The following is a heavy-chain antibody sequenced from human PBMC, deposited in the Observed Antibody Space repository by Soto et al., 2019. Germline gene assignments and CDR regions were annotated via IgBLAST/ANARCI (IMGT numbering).Heavy chain of an antibody. Sequence: QTGGSLRLSCAASGFTFSSYGMHWVRQAPGKGLEWVAVISYDGSNKYDADSVKGRFTISRDNSKNTLYLQMNSLRAEDTAVYYCAKESAYDSSGYYYAYFDYWGQGTLVTVSS. D-gene: IGHD3-22*01. CDR2: ISYDGSNK. J-gene: IGHJ4*02. CDR3: AKESAYDSSGYYYAYFDY. V-gene: IGHV3-30*18. CDR1: GFTFSSYG.